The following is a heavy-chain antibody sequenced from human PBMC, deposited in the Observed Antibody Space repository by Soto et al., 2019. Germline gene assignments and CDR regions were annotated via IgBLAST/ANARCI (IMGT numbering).Heavy chain of an antibody. Sequence: PSETLSLTCTVSGGSITSSSYYWGWIRQPPGKGLEWIGSIYYSGSTYYNPSLKSRVTTSVDTSKNQFSLKLSSVTAADKAVYYCAKAIRYFDWTLDYWGQGTLVTV. J-gene: IGHJ4*02. CDR3: AKAIRYFDWTLDY. CDR2: IYYSGST. V-gene: IGHV4-39*01. D-gene: IGHD3-9*01. CDR1: GGSITSSSYY.